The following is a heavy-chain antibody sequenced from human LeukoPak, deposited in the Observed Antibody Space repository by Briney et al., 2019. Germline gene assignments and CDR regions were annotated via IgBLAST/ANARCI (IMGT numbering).Heavy chain of an antibody. D-gene: IGHD6-6*01. V-gene: IGHV3-48*01. CDR2: ISSSSSTI. J-gene: IGHJ3*02. Sequence: GGSLRLSCAASGFTFRSYSMNWVRQAPGKGLEWVSYISSSSSTIYYADSVKGRFTISRDNAKNSLYLQMNSLRAEDTAVYYCARSIAGDDAFDIWGQGTMVTVS. CDR1: GFTFRSYS. CDR3: ARSIAGDDAFDI.